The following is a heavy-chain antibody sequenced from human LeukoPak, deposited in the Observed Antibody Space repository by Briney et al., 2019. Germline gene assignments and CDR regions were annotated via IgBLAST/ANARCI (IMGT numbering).Heavy chain of an antibody. D-gene: IGHD6-19*01. CDR1: GGTFSSHA. Sequence: SVKVSCKASGGTFSSHAISWVRQAPGQGLEWMGGIIPIFGTANYAQKFQGRVTITADESTSIVYMELSSLRSEDTAVYYCARGEWLIGWFDPWGQGTLVTVSS. V-gene: IGHV1-69*01. CDR3: ARGEWLIGWFDP. J-gene: IGHJ5*02. CDR2: IIPIFGTA.